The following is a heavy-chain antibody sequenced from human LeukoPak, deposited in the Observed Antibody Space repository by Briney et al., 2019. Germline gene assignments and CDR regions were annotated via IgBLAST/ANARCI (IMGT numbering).Heavy chain of an antibody. CDR3: ARPIRGSYVEDAFDM. D-gene: IGHD1-26*01. V-gene: IGHV1-2*02. Sequence: ASVKVSCKASGYTFTDYYIQWVRQAPGQGLEWMGWINPSSGGTKYVQKFQGRVTMTRDTSISTGYMELSRLRSDDTAVYYCARPIRGSYVEDAFDMWSQGTMVTVSA. CDR1: GYTFTDYY. J-gene: IGHJ3*02. CDR2: INPSSGGT.